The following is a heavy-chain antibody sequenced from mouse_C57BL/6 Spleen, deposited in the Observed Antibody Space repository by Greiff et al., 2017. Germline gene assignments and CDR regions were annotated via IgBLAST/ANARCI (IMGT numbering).Heavy chain of an antibody. J-gene: IGHJ4*01. V-gene: IGHV1-55*01. CDR1: GYTFTSYW. Sequence: QVQLKESGAELVKPGASVKMSCKASGYTFTSYWITWVKQRPGQGLEWIGDIYPGSGSTNYNEKFKSKATLTVDTSSSTAYMQLSSLTSEDSAVYYCARHDYDYGDYYAMDYWGQGTSVTVSS. CDR3: ARHDYDYGDYYAMDY. D-gene: IGHD2-4*01. CDR2: IYPGSGST.